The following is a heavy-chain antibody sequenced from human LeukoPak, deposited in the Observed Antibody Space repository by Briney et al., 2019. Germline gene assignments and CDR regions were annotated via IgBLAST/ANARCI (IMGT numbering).Heavy chain of an antibody. V-gene: IGHV3-15*01. Sequence: GGSLRLSCAASGFTFSNAWMSWVRQAPGKGLEWVGRIKSKTDGGTTDYAAPVKGRFTISRDDSKNTLYLQMNSLKTEDTAVYYCTRDGRAYGYYDSSGYYVWGQGTLVTVSS. CDR3: TRDGRAYGYYDSSGYYV. J-gene: IGHJ4*02. CDR2: IKSKTDGGTT. D-gene: IGHD3-22*01. CDR1: GFTFSNAW.